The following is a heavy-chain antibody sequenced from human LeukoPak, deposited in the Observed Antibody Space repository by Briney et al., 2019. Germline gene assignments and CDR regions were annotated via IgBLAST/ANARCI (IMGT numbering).Heavy chain of an antibody. J-gene: IGHJ3*02. CDR1: GFRFDDYA. D-gene: IGHD6-13*01. CDR2: ISWDSAAI. CDR3: TKRARMGIAAAGDGFHI. V-gene: IGHV3-9*01. Sequence: GGSLRLSCAASGFRFDDYAMHWVRQAPGKGLEWVSGISWDSAAIDYADSVRGRFTLSRDNAKNSLFLQMSSLRVEDTALYYCTKRARMGIAAAGDGFHIWGQGTMVTVSS.